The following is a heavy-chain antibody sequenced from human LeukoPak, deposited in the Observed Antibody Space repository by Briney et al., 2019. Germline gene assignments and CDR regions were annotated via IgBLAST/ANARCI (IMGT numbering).Heavy chain of an antibody. V-gene: IGHV3-9*01. CDR1: GFTFDDYA. D-gene: IGHD5-12*01. CDR2: VSWNRGSI. CDR3: AKGNSMATIQA. Sequence: GGSLRLSCAASGFTFDDYAMHWVRQAPGKGLEWVSGVSWNRGSIGYADSVKGRFTISRDNAKSSLYLQMNSLRADDTALYYCAKGNSMATIQAWGQGTLVTVSS. J-gene: IGHJ5*02.